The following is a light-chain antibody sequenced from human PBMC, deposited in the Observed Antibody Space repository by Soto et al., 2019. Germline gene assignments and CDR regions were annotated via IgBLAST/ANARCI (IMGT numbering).Light chain of an antibody. CDR1: QSVSTY. J-gene: IGKJ2*01. Sequence: IVVSKAPSTLPWTPGERATLSCRASQSVSTYLAGYQQKPGQAPSLLIYDASNRATGIPTRFSGGGSGTYFTLTISILAQDDVTVYHYQLRGYWPYTFGQGTKVDIK. CDR2: DAS. V-gene: IGKV3-11*01. CDR3: QLRGYWPYT.